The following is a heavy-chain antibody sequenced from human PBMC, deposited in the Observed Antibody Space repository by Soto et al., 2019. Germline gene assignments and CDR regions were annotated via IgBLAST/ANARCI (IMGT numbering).Heavy chain of an antibody. CDR2: IIPIFGTA. J-gene: IGHJ4*02. V-gene: IGHV1-69*12. D-gene: IGHD2-2*01. CDR1: GGTFSSYA. CDR3: ASQRQLLSPFDY. Sequence: QVQLVQSGAEVKKPGSSVKVSCKASGGTFSSYAISWVRQAPGQGLEWMGGIIPIFGTANYAQKFQGRVTIXAXXSTSTAYMELSSLRSEDTAVYYCASQRQLLSPFDYWGQGTLVTVSS.